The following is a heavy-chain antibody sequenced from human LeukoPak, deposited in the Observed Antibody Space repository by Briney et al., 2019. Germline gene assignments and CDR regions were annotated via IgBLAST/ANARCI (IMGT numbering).Heavy chain of an antibody. V-gene: IGHV3-9*01. J-gene: IGHJ6*03. CDR3: AKVGAYYYYYMDV. D-gene: IGHD1-26*01. Sequence: GGSLRLSCAASGFTFDDYAMHWVRQGPGKGLEWVSGISWNSGSIGYADSVKGRFTISRDNAKNSLYLQMNSLRAEDTAVYYCAKVGAYYYYYMDVWGKGTTVTVSS. CDR1: GFTFDDYA. CDR2: ISWNSGSI.